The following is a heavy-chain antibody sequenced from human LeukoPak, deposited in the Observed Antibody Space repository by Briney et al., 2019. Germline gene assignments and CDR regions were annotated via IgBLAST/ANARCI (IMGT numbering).Heavy chain of an antibody. CDR1: GFTFSSYW. V-gene: IGHV3-7*01. Sequence: PGGSLRLSCAVSGFTFSSYWMSWARQAPGKGLEWVANIKQDGSEKYYVDSVKGRFTISRDNAKNSLYLQMNSLRAEDTAVYYCARDVARYFDWLFPDWFDPWGQGTLVTVSS. J-gene: IGHJ5*02. CDR2: IKQDGSEK. D-gene: IGHD3-9*01. CDR3: ARDVARYFDWLFPDWFDP.